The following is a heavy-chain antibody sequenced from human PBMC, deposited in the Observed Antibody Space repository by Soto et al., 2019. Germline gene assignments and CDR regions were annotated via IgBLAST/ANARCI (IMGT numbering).Heavy chain of an antibody. J-gene: IGHJ5*02. CDR2: IYYSGST. V-gene: IGHV4-59*01. CDR3: ARVDYGSGISWFDP. Sequence: SETLSLTCTVSGGSISSYYWSWIRQPPGKGLEWIGYIYYSGSTNYNPSLKSRVTISVDTSKNQFSLKLSSVTAADTAVYYCARVDYGSGISWFDPWGQGTLVTVSS. D-gene: IGHD3-10*01. CDR1: GGSISSYY.